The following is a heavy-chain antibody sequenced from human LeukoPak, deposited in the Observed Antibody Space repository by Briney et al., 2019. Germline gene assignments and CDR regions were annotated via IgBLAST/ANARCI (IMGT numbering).Heavy chain of an antibody. CDR1: GYTFTSYD. D-gene: IGHD6-6*01. J-gene: IGHJ4*02. Sequence: GASVKVSCKASGYTFTSYDISWVRQAPGQGLEWMGWISTYNDNTHNAQKLQGRVTMTTDTSTSTVYMELKSLRSDDTAVYYCARIQSRIIAARPGNPAFDYWGRGTLVTVSS. CDR2: ISTYNDNT. V-gene: IGHV1-18*01. CDR3: ARIQSRIIAARPGNPAFDY.